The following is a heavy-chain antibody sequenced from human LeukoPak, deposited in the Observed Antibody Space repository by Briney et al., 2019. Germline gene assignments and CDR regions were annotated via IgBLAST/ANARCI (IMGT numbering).Heavy chain of an antibody. CDR3: ARGGFTTMVRGVIITLDAFDI. D-gene: IGHD3-10*01. J-gene: IGHJ3*02. CDR2: INPGGGTT. CDR1: GYSFTNYY. V-gene: IGHV1-46*01. Sequence: SVKVSCKASGYSFTNYYLHWVRQAPGQGFEWMGIINPGGGTTTYAQKFQGRVTMTRDTSTSTVYMELSSLRSEDTAVYYCARGGFTTMVRGVIITLDAFDIWGQGTMVTVSS.